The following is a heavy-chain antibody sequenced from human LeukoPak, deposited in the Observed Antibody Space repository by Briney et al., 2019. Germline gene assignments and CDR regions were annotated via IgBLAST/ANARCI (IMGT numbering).Heavy chain of an antibody. Sequence: GGPLTLSCAASGLTDSRNYMTWVRQAPGKGLEWVSNIYAGGDTHYADSVRGRFTISRDNSNNTLYLQMNSLRAEDTAVYYCARYTFRAVDIWGQGTMVTVSS. V-gene: IGHV3-53*01. D-gene: IGHD3-16*01. CDR2: IYAGGDT. CDR1: GLTDSRNY. J-gene: IGHJ3*02. CDR3: ARYTFRAVDI.